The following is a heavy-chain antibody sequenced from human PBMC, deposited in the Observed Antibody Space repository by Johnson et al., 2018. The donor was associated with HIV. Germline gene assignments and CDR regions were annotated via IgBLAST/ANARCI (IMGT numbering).Heavy chain of an antibody. CDR3: ARDSPKQWLGVDAFDI. CDR2: INWNGGST. D-gene: IGHD6-19*01. Sequence: VQLVESGGGVVRPGGSLRLSCAASGFTFDDYGMSWVRQAPGKGLEWVSGINWNGGSTYYEDSVKGRFTISRDHSKNTLYLQMNSLRAEDTAVYYCARDSPKQWLGVDAFDIWGQGTMVTVSS. V-gene: IGHV3-20*04. J-gene: IGHJ3*02. CDR1: GFTFDDYG.